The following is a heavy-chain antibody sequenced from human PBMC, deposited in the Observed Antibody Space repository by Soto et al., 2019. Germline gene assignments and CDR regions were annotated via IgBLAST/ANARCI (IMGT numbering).Heavy chain of an antibody. D-gene: IGHD2-8*02. CDR3: AREKITGLFDY. Sequence: SETLSLTCAVYGGSFSGYYWTWIRQPPGTGLEWIGEINHSGSTNYNPSLKSRVTISVDTSKNQFSLKLTSVTAADAAVYYCAREKITGLFDYWGQGPRVTASS. V-gene: IGHV4-34*01. CDR1: GGSFSGYY. J-gene: IGHJ4*02. CDR2: INHSGST.